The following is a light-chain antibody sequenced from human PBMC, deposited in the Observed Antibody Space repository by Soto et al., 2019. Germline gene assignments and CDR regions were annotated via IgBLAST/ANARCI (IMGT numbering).Light chain of an antibody. V-gene: IGLV3-21*02. CDR1: NIGGKR. Sequence: SSELTPPPSVSVAPAQTSRVTCGGDNIGGKRVHWYQEKPGQAPVLVVYDDSDRPSGIPERFSGSNSGNTATLTISRVEAGDEADYYCQVWDSSSGHYVFGTGTKVTV. J-gene: IGLJ1*01. CDR3: QVWDSSSGHYV. CDR2: DDS.